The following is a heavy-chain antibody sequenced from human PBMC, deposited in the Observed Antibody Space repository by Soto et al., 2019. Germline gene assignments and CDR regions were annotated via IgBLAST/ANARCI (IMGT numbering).Heavy chain of an antibody. Sequence: GGSLRLSCAASGFTFSSYSMNWVRQAPGKGLEWVSYISSSSSTIYYADSVKGRFTISRDNAKNSLYLQMNSLRDEDTAVYYCARTGTMVRGVIIRPTYFDYWGQGTLVTVSS. CDR2: ISSSSSTI. CDR1: GFTFSSYS. J-gene: IGHJ4*02. CDR3: ARTGTMVRGVIIRPTYFDY. D-gene: IGHD3-10*01. V-gene: IGHV3-48*02.